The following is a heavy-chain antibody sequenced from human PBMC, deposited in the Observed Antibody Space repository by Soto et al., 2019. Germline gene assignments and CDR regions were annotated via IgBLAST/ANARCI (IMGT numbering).Heavy chain of an antibody. CDR1: GFTFDDYA. V-gene: IGHV3-9*01. Sequence: DVQLVESGGGLVQPGRSLRLSCAASGFTFDDYAMHWVRQAPGKGLEWVSGISWNSGSIGYADSVKGRFTISRDNAKNYLYLHMNSLRAEDTALYYCAKGRGIAARPPFDYWGQGTLVTVSS. CDR2: ISWNSGSI. J-gene: IGHJ4*02. D-gene: IGHD6-6*01. CDR3: AKGRGIAARPPFDY.